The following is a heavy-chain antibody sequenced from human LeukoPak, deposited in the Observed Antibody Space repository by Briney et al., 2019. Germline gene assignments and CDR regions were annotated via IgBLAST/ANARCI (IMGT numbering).Heavy chain of an antibody. CDR3: AKHYGSGSHYYYYYMDV. CDR1: GLSFSSYS. Sequence: GGSLRLSCAASGLSFSSYSMNWVRQAPGKGLEWVSSISSSSTYRYYADSVKGRFTISRDNAKKSLYLQMNSLRAEDTAVYYCAKHYGSGSHYYYYYMDVWGKGTTVTISS. V-gene: IGHV3-21*04. CDR2: ISSSSTYR. D-gene: IGHD3-10*01. J-gene: IGHJ6*03.